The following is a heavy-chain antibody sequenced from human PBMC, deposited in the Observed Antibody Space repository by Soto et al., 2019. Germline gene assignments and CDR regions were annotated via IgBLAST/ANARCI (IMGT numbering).Heavy chain of an antibody. Sequence: PSETLSLTCTVSGSSISSYYWSWIRQPPGKGLEWIGYIYYSGSTNYNPSLKSRVTISVDTSKNQFSLKLSSVTAADTAVYYCARVSGYYYGSWFDPWGQGTLVTVSS. CDR2: IYYSGST. CDR3: ARVSGYYYGSWFDP. D-gene: IGHD3-22*01. CDR1: GSSISSYY. V-gene: IGHV4-59*01. J-gene: IGHJ5*02.